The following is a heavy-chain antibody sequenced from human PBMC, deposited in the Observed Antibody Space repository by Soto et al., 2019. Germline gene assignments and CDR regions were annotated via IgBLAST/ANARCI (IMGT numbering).Heavy chain of an antibody. CDR1: GFTFSSYS. CDR2: ISSSSSYI. CDR3: AREYSGSYYGQNYGMDV. D-gene: IGHD1-26*01. V-gene: IGHV3-21*01. J-gene: IGHJ6*02. Sequence: GGSLRLSCAAPGFTFSSYSMNWVRQAPGKGLEWVSSISSSSSYIYYADSVKGRFTISRDNAKNSLYLQMNSLRAEDTAVYYCAREYSGSYYGQNYGMDVWGQGTTVTVSS.